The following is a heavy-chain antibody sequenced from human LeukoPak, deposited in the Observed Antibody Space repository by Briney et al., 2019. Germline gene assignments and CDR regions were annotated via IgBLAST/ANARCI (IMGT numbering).Heavy chain of an antibody. CDR2: IYYSGTA. Sequence: PSETLSLTCTVSGGSISSGSYYWGWIRQPPGTGLEWIGSIYYSGTAYYNPSLKSRVTISVGTSKKQFSLKLSSVTAADTAVYYCARDTIGIGLRLGEYTDYWGQGILVTVSS. CDR1: GGSISSGSYY. V-gene: IGHV4-39*07. D-gene: IGHD3-16*01. J-gene: IGHJ4*02. CDR3: ARDTIGIGLRLGEYTDY.